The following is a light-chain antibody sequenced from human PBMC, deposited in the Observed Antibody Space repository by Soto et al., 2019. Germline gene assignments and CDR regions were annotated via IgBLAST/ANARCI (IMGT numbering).Light chain of an antibody. CDR2: GAS. CDR1: QSVDSSY. V-gene: IGKV3-20*01. CDR3: QHYGVSRYT. J-gene: IGKJ2*01. Sequence: EIVLTQSPGTLSLSPGEGATLSCRASQSVDSSYLAWYQQMPGQAPRLLIYGASSRAPGIPDRFSGGGSGTDFTLTITRLEPEHFALYYCQHYGVSRYTFGQGTKVEI.